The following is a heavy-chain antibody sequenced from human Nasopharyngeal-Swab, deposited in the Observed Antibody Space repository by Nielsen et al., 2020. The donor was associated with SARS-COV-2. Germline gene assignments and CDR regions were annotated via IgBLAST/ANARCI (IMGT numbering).Heavy chain of an antibody. J-gene: IGHJ6*02. CDR3: GRGACSITTCYENVDV. D-gene: IGHD2-2*01. Sequence: ESLKISCTVSGGSISSSSYYWSWIRQPPGKGLEWIGCVDSSGSTNYKPSLKSRVTISVDTSKNQFSLNLSSVTAADTAVYYCGRGACSITTCYENVDVWGQGTTVTVSS. CDR2: VDSSGST. CDR1: GGSISSSSYY. V-gene: IGHV4-61*01.